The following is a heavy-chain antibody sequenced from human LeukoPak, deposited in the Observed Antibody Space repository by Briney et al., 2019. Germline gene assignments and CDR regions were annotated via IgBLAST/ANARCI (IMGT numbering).Heavy chain of an antibody. Sequence: PSETLSLTCTVSGGSISSSSYYWGWIRQPPGKGLEWIGIAYYSGSAYYNPSLKSRVTISVDTSKNQFSLKLSSVTAADTAVYYCVRQPIGSLDYSGQGALVTVSS. D-gene: IGHD3-10*01. V-gene: IGHV4-39*01. CDR3: VRQPIGSLDY. CDR1: GGSISSSSYY. J-gene: IGHJ4*02. CDR2: AYYSGSA.